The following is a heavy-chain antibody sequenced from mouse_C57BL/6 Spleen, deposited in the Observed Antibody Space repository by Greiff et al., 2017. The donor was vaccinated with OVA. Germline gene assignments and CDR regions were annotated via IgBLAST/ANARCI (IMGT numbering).Heavy chain of an antibody. CDR3: AYDYDVLFDY. V-gene: IGHV1-82*01. CDR1: GYAFSSSW. J-gene: IGHJ2*01. D-gene: IGHD2-4*01. Sequence: VKLQESGPELVKPGASVKISCKASGYAFSSSWMNWVKQRPGKGLEWIGRIYPGDGDTNYNGKFKGKATLTADKSSSTAYMQLSSLTSEDSAVYFCAYDYDVLFDYWGQGTTLTVSS. CDR2: IYPGDGDT.